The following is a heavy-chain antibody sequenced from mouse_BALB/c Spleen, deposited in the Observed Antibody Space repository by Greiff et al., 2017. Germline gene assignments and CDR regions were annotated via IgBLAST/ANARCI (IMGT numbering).Heavy chain of an antibody. CDR1: GFTFSSFG. CDR3: ARSGHYYGSSYWVAY. J-gene: IGHJ3*01. D-gene: IGHD1-1*01. V-gene: IGHV5-17*02. CDR2: ISSGSSTI. Sequence: EVKLVESGGGLVQPGGSRKLSCAASGFTFSSFGMHWVRQAPEKGLEWVAYISSGSSTIYYADTVKGRFTISRDNPKNTLFLQMTSLRSEDTAMYYCARSGHYYGSSYWVAYWGQGTLVTVSA.